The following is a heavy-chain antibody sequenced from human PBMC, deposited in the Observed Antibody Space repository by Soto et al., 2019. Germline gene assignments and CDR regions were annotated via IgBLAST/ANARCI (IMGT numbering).Heavy chain of an antibody. CDR2: IYYSGST. D-gene: IGHD3-9*01. J-gene: IGHJ4*02. CDR1: GGSISSYY. V-gene: IGHV4-59*01. CDR3: ARSYYDILTGYSLGY. Sequence: LSLTCTVSGGSISSYYWSWIRQPPGKGLEWIGYIYYSGSTNYNPSLKSRVTISVDTSKNQFSLKLSSVTAADTAVYYCARSYYDILTGYSLGYWGQGTLVTVSS.